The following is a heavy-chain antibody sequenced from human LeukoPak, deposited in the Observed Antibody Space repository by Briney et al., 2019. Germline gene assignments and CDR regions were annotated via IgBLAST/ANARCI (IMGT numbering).Heavy chain of an antibody. Sequence: ASVKVSCKAAGYAFIGYYIHWVRQAPGQGLEWMGWINPNSGGTNYAQKFQGRVTMTRDTSISTAYMELSRLRSDDTAVYYCARGQEDDYVWGSYRLDYWGQGTLVTVSS. CDR2: INPNSGGT. J-gene: IGHJ4*02. D-gene: IGHD3-16*02. V-gene: IGHV1-2*02. CDR3: ARGQEDDYVWGSYRLDY. CDR1: GYAFIGYY.